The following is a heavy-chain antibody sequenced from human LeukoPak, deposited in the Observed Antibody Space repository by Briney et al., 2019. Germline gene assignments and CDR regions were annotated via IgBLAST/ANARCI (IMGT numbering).Heavy chain of an antibody. V-gene: IGHV3-7*01. CDR1: GFTFSSYW. CDR3: ARDLMVRGVTYYFDY. CDR2: IKQDGSEK. J-gene: IGHJ4*02. D-gene: IGHD3-10*01. Sequence: GGSLRLSCAASGFTFSSYWMSWVRQAPGKGLEWVANIKQDGSEKYYVDSVKGRFTISRDNAKNSLYLQMNSLRAEDTAVYYCARDLMVRGVTYYFDYWGQGTLVTVSS.